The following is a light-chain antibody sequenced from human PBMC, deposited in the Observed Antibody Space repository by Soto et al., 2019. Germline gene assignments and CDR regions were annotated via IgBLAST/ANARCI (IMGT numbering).Light chain of an antibody. J-gene: IGKJ3*01. CDR1: QSVSSSY. CDR2: GAS. Sequence: EIVLTQSPGTLSLSPGERDTQSCRASQSVSSSYLAWYQQKPGQAPRLLIYGASSRATGIPDRFSGSGSGTDFTLTISRLEPEDFAVYYCQQYGSSPRTFGPGTKVDIK. V-gene: IGKV3-20*01. CDR3: QQYGSSPRT.